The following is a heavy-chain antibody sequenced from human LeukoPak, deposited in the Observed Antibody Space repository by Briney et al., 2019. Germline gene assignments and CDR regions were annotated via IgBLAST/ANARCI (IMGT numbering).Heavy chain of an antibody. Sequence: ASVKVSCKASGYTFTSYGISWVRQAPGQGLEWMGWISAYDGNTNYAQKLQGRVTMTTDTSTSTAYMELRSLRSDDTAVYYCARDSMGLGITGTTSPSYWGQGTLVTVSS. CDR3: ARDSMGLGITGTTSPSY. V-gene: IGHV1-18*01. J-gene: IGHJ4*02. CDR2: ISAYDGNT. D-gene: IGHD1-7*01. CDR1: GYTFTSYG.